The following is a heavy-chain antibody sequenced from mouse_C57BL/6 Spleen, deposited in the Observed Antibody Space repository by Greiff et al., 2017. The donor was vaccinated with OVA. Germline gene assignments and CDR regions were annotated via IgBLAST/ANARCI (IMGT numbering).Heavy chain of an antibody. CDR1: GYTFTSYW. V-gene: IGHV1-50*01. J-gene: IGHJ4*01. CDR3: ERSTMITLDYYAMDD. D-gene: IGHD2-4*01. Sequence: QVQLQQPGAELVKPGASVKLSCKASGYTFTSYWMQWVKQRPGQGLEWIGEIDPSDSYTNYNQKFKGKATLTVDTSSSTAYMQLSSLTSEDSAVYYCERSTMITLDYYAMDDWGQGTSVTVSS. CDR2: IDPSDSYT.